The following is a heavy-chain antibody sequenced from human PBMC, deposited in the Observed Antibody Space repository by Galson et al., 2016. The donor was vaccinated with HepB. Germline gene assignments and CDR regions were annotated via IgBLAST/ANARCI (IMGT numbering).Heavy chain of an antibody. J-gene: IGHJ4*02. CDR1: GFTFSTYA. D-gene: IGHD2-2*01. CDR3: ARDRGFYSSTWD. V-gene: IGHV3-23*01. CDR2: ISGDGAP. Sequence: SLRLSCAASGFTFSTYAMPWVRQAPGKGLEWVSSISGDGAPYYVDSMKGRFTISRDNSKDTLYLQVISLRAEGTAVYYCARDRGFYSSTWDWGQGTLVTVSS.